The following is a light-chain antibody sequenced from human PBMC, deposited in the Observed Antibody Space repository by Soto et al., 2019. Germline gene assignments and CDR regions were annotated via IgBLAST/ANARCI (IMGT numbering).Light chain of an antibody. CDR3: QSYDSRLSAVV. V-gene: IGLV1-40*01. CDR1: TSNNGSNYD. CDR2: GNN. J-gene: IGLJ2*01. Sequence: QSVLTQPPSVSGAPGQRVTISCTGSTSNNGSNYDVHWYQQIPGTAPKLLIYGNNNRPSGVPDRFSGSKSATSASLAITGLQADDEADYYCQSYDSRLSAVVFGGGTTLTVL.